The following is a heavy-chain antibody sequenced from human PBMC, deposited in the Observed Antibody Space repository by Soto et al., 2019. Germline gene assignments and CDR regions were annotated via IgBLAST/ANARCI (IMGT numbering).Heavy chain of an antibody. D-gene: IGHD3-22*01. CDR3: ERAHYYYDSSGYVHY. J-gene: IGHJ4*02. V-gene: IGHV4-30-2*01. CDR1: GSCINSCGYS. CDR2: IYHSGST. Sequence: PSENLAITLAVXGSCINSCGYSWCWIRQPPGKGLEWIGYIYHSGSTYYNPSLKSRVTISVDRSKNQFSLKLSSVTAADTAVYYCERAHYYYDSSGYVHYWGQG.